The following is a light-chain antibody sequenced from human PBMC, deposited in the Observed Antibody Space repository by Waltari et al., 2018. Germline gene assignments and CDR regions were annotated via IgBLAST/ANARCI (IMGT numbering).Light chain of an antibody. CDR3: QKYDFLPAT. CDR1: QGVGKY. CDR2: HAS. Sequence: EIVLTQSPGTLSLSPGERATLSCRASQGVGKYLAWYQQSPGQAPRLRLYHASIRATGIPDRFSGSGFGTDFSLTISRLEPEDFAVYYCQKYDFLPATFGQGTTVEIK. J-gene: IGKJ1*01. V-gene: IGKV3-20*01.